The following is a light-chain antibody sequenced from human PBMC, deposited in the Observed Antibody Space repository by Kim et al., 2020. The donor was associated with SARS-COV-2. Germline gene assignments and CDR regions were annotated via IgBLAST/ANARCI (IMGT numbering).Light chain of an antibody. CDR1: QDISSS. J-gene: IGKJ4*01. V-gene: IGKV1-9*01. Sequence: ASVGDRVTITCPASQDISSSFAWYQQKPGKAPNLLIYDASTLQSGVPSRFSGSGSGTEFALTISSLQPEDFATYYCQQLNYNPLTFGGGTKVDIK. CDR3: QQLNYNPLT. CDR2: DAS.